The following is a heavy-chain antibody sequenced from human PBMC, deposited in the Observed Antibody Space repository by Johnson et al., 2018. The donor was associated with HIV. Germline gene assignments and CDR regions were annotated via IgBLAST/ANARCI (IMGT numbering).Heavy chain of an antibody. J-gene: IGHJ3*02. V-gene: IGHV3-66*03. Sequence: VQLVESGGGLIQPGGSLRLSCAASGFSVTRNDMNWVRQAPGKGLEWVSVIHSGGSTYYADSVKGRFTISRDNSKNSLYLQMNSLRAEDTAVYYCATSSTVVTPHDIWGQGTMVTVSS. CDR2: IHSGGST. CDR3: ATSSTVVTPHDI. D-gene: IGHD4-23*01. CDR1: GFSVTRND.